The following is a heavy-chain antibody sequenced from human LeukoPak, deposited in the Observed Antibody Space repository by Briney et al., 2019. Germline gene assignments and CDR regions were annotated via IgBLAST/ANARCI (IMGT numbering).Heavy chain of an antibody. Sequence: SETLSHTCAVYGGSFSGYYWSWIRQPPGKGLEWIGEINHSGSTNYNPSLKSRVTISVDTSKNQFSLKLSSVTAADTAVYYCARHVWFGGGEFDPWGQGTLVTVSS. D-gene: IGHD3-10*01. CDR2: INHSGST. CDR3: ARHVWFGGGEFDP. V-gene: IGHV4-34*01. J-gene: IGHJ5*02. CDR1: GGSFSGYY.